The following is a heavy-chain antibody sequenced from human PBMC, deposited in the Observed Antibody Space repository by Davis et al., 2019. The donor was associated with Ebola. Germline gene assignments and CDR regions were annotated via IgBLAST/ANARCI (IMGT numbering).Heavy chain of an antibody. Sequence: GGSLRPSCAASGFTFSSYWMSWVRQAPGKGLEWVAVISYDGSNQYYADSVKGRFTISRDNSKNTLYLQMNSLRAEDTAVYYCVRDRDFNVDYWGQGTLVTVSS. V-gene: IGHV3-30*03. CDR1: GFTFSSYW. J-gene: IGHJ4*02. CDR2: ISYDGSNQ. CDR3: VRDRDFNVDY.